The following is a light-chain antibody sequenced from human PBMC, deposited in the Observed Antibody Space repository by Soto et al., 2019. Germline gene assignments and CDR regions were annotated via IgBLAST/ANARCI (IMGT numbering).Light chain of an antibody. V-gene: IGLV1-47*02. Sequence: QSVLTQPHSASGTPGQRVTITCSGRFSNIGSNYVYWYQQLPGTAPKLLIFTNDQRTSGVPGRFSGSKSGTSASLAISGLRSEDEADYYCAVWDDSLRGCVFGGGTKLTVL. CDR2: TND. CDR3: AVWDDSLRGCV. J-gene: IGLJ3*02. CDR1: FSNIGSNY.